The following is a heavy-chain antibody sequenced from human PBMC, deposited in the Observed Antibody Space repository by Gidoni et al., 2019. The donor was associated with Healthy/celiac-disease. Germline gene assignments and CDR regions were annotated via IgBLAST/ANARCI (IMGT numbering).Heavy chain of an antibody. CDR2: ISAYNGNT. Sequence: QFPLVQSGAEVKKPGGSVKVPCKAYGYTCTSYGFSRGRQAPGQGLERMGWISAYNGNTNYAQKLQGRVTMTTDTSTSTAYMELRSMRSDDTAVYYCARDPLLGYEGYYYYGMDVWGKGTTVTVSS. CDR3: ARDPLLGYEGYYYYGMDV. CDR1: GYTCTSYG. D-gene: IGHD7-27*01. J-gene: IGHJ6*04. V-gene: IGHV1-18*01.